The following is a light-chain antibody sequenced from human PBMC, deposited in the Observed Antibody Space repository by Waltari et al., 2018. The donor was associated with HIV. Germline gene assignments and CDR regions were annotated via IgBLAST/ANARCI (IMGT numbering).Light chain of an antibody. CDR1: QDISKY. J-gene: IGKJ3*01. V-gene: IGKV1-33*01. CDR3: QQYDSLPFT. Sequence: DIQMTQSPSSLSASVGDRVTITCQASQDISKYLSWHQQKTGKAHRLLISDASNLQTGSPSRFSGSGSGTDFTFTISSLQPEDIATYFCQQYDSLPFTFGPGTKVDIK. CDR2: DAS.